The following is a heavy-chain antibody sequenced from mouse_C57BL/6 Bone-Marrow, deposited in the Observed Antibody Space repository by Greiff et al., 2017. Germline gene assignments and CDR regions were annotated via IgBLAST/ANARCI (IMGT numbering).Heavy chain of an antibody. D-gene: IGHD1-1*01. CDR3: TTYYGSSGGYFDY. V-gene: IGHV14-4*01. Sequence: VQLQQSGAELVRPGASVKLSCTASGFNIKDDYMHWVKQRPEQGLEWIGWIDPENGDTEYASKFQGKATITADTSSNTAYLQRSSLTSEDTAVYYCTTYYGSSGGYFDYWGQGTTLTVSS. J-gene: IGHJ2*01. CDR2: IDPENGDT. CDR1: GFNIKDDY.